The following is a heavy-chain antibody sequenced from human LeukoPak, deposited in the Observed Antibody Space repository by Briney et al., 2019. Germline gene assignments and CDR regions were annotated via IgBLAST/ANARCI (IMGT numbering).Heavy chain of an antibody. CDR2: ISYDGSNK. CDR3: ASPVGSLIYYFDY. J-gene: IGHJ4*02. D-gene: IGHD1-14*01. Sequence: GRSLRLSCAASGFTFSSYAMHWVRQAPGKGLEWVAVISYDGSNKYYADSVKGRFTISRDNSKNTLYLQMNSLRAEDTAVYYCASPVGSLIYYFDYWGQGTLVTVSS. V-gene: IGHV3-30-3*01. CDR1: GFTFSSYA.